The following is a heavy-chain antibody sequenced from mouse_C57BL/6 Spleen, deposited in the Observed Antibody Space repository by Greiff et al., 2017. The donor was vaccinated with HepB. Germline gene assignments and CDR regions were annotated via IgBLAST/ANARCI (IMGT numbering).Heavy chain of an antibody. V-gene: IGHV5-17*01. J-gene: IGHJ4*01. CDR3: AKNYYSKAMDY. CDR2: ISSGSSTI. Sequence: EVHLVESGGGLVKPGGSLKLSCAASGFTFSDYGMHWVRQAPEKGLEWVAYISSGSSTIYYADTVKGRFTISRDNAKNTLFLQMTSLRSEDTAMYYCAKNYYSKAMDYWGQGTSVTVSS. CDR1: GFTFSDYG. D-gene: IGHD2-5*01.